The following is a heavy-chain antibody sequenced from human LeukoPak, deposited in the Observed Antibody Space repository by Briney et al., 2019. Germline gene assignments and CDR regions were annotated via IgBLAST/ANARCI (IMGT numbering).Heavy chain of an antibody. CDR1: GGTFSSYA. V-gene: IGHV1-69*04. CDR2: ISAYNGNT. Sequence: SVKVSCKASGGTFSSYAISWVRQAPGQGLEWMGWISAYNGNTNYAQKLQGRVTITADKSTSTAYMELSSLRSEDTAVYYCARDQGKYYFDYWGQGTLVTVSS. CDR3: ARDQGKYYFDY. J-gene: IGHJ4*02.